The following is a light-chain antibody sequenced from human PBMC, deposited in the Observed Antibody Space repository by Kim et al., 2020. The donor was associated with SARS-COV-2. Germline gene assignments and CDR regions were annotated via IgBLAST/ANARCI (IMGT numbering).Light chain of an antibody. V-gene: IGKV1-5*03. Sequence: ASVGDRVTITCRASQSISSWLAWYQQKPGKAPKLLIYKASNLQSGAPSRFSGSGSGTELTLTINSLQPDDLATYYCQQYNSYPWTFGQGTKVDIK. J-gene: IGKJ1*01. CDR3: QQYNSYPWT. CDR1: QSISSW. CDR2: KAS.